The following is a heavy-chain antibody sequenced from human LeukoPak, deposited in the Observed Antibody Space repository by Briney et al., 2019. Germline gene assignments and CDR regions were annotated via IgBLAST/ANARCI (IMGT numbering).Heavy chain of an antibody. CDR3: AKDYCSSTSCHLFDY. CDR2: ISWNSGSI. CDR1: GFTFDDHA. V-gene: IGHV3-9*03. Sequence: SLSLSCAASGFTFDDHAMHWVRQAPGKGLEWVSGISWNSGSIGYADSVKGRFTISRDNAKNSLYLQMNSLRAEDMALYYCAKDYCSSTSCHLFDYWGQGTLVTVSS. D-gene: IGHD2-2*01. J-gene: IGHJ4*02.